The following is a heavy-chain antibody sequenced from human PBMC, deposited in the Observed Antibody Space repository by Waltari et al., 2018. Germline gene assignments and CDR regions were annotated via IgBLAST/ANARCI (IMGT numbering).Heavy chain of an antibody. D-gene: IGHD3-16*01. CDR3: ARVEGAAGLDI. V-gene: IGHV1-3*01. CDR2: INAGNVNT. Sequence: QVQLVQSGAEVKKPGASVKVSCKASGYTFTSYAMHLVRQAPGQRLEWMGWINAGNVNTKYSQKFQGRVTITRDTSASTAYMELGSLRSEDTAVYYCARVEGAAGLDIWGQGTMVTVSS. J-gene: IGHJ3*02. CDR1: GYTFTSYA.